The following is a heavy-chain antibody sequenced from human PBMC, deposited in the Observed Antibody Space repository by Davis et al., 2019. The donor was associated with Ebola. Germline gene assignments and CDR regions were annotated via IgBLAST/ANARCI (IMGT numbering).Heavy chain of an antibody. CDR3: ARTGYSSGCWYFDL. J-gene: IGHJ2*01. V-gene: IGHV4-39*07. CDR2: IYYSGST. Sequence: PSETLSLTCTVSGGSISSSSYYWGWIRQPPGKGLEWIGSIYYSGSTYYNPSLKSRVTISVDTSKNQFSLKLSPVTAADTAVYYCARTGYSSGCWYFDLWGRGTLVTVSS. D-gene: IGHD6-19*01. CDR1: GGSISSSSYY.